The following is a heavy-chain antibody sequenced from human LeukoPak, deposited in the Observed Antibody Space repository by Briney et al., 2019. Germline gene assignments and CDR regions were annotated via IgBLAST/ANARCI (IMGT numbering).Heavy chain of an antibody. CDR2: IYSGGST. CDR3: AREKDYYDSSGYYYYFDY. V-gene: IGHV3-NL1*01. Sequence: GGSLRLSCAASGFTFSSYGMHWVRQAPGKGLECVSVIYSGGSTYYADSVKGRFTISRDNSKNTLYLQMNSLRAEDTAVYYCAREKDYYDSSGYYYYFDYWGQGTLVTVSS. J-gene: IGHJ4*02. D-gene: IGHD3-22*01. CDR1: GFTFSSYG.